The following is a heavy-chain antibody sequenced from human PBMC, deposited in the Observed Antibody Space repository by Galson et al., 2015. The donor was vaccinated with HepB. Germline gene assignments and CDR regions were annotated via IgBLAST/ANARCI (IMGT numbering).Heavy chain of an antibody. V-gene: IGHV1-69*13. CDR2: IIPIFGTA. D-gene: IGHD3-9*01. CDR1: GGTFSSYA. J-gene: IGHJ5*02. Sequence: SVKVSCKASGGTFSSYAISWVRQAPGQGLEWMGGIIPIFGTANYAQKFQGRVTITADESPSTAYMELSSLRSEDTAVYYCARGDHYDILTGQEGWFDPWGQGTLVTVSS. CDR3: ARGDHYDILTGQEGWFDP.